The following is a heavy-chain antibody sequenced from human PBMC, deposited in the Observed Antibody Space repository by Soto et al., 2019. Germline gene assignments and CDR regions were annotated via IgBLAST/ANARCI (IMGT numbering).Heavy chain of an antibody. D-gene: IGHD4-17*01. J-gene: IGHJ4*02. V-gene: IGHV2-5*02. Sequence: QITLKESGPTLVKPTQTLTLTCTFSGFSLRTSGVGVGWIRQPPGKALEWLAVIFWDDDKRYSPSLKSRLTITKDTSKNQVVLTMINMDPVDTATYYCAHRPYYGDYGGTFDYWGQGTLVTVSS. CDR2: IFWDDDK. CDR1: GFSLRTSGVG. CDR3: AHRPYYGDYGGTFDY.